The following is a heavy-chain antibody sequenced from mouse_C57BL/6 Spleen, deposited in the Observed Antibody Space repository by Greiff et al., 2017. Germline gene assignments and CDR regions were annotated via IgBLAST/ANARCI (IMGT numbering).Heavy chain of an antibody. CDR2: IRLKSDNYAT. Sequence: EVQLVESGGGLVQPGGSMKLSCVASGFTFSNYWMNWVRQSPEKGLEWVAQIRLKSDNYATHYAESVKGRFTISRDDSKSSVYLQMNNLRAEDTGMYYCTGSVYYYGSSPFAYWGQGTLVTVSA. D-gene: IGHD1-1*01. CDR1: GFTFSNYW. CDR3: TGSVYYYGSSPFAY. J-gene: IGHJ3*01. V-gene: IGHV6-3*01.